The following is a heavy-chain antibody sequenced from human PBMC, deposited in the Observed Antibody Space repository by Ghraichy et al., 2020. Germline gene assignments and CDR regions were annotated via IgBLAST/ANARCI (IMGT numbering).Heavy chain of an antibody. J-gene: IGHJ5*02. CDR3: ASVVVSPDSNRFDA. CDR2: IYGSGIT. D-gene: IGHD2-21*01. CDR1: SGSMRSGKYY. V-gene: IGHV4-30-4*01. Sequence: SETLSLTCNVSSGSMRSGKYYWTWIRQAPGKGLEWIGYIYGSGITYYKASLRGRVTIIADTSKNQFSLKVNSMTAADTAVYYCASVVVSPDSNRFDAWGRGTLVPVS.